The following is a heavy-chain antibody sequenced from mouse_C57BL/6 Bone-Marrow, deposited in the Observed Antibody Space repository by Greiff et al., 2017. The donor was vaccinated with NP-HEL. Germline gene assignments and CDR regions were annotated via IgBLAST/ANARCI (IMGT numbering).Heavy chain of an antibody. D-gene: IGHD1-1*01. J-gene: IGHJ4*01. CDR3: ARQVYGSSDYYAMDY. CDR1: GFTFSDYG. Sequence: EVKLVESGGGLVQPGGSLKLSCAASGFTFSDYGMAWVRQAPRKGPEWVAFISNLAYSIYYADTVTGRFTISRENAKKPLYLEMSSLRSEDTAMYYCARQVYGSSDYYAMDYWGQGTSVTVSS. CDR2: ISNLAYSI. V-gene: IGHV5-15*01.